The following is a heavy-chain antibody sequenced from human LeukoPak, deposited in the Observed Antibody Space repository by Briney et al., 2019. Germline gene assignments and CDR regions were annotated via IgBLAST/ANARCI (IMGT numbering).Heavy chain of an antibody. V-gene: IGHV1-69*01. Sequence: GSSVKVSCKASGGTFSSYAISWVRPAPGQGLEWMGGIIPIFGTANYAQKFQGRVTITADESTSTAYMELSSLRSEDTAVYYCARDLVYDSSGYCFDYWGQGTLVTVSS. J-gene: IGHJ4*02. CDR2: IIPIFGTA. D-gene: IGHD3-22*01. CDR1: GGTFSSYA. CDR3: ARDLVYDSSGYCFDY.